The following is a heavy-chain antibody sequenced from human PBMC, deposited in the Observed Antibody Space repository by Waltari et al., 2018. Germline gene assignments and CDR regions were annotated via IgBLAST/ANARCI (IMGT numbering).Heavy chain of an antibody. D-gene: IGHD2-8*01. CDR2: IYSGGST. V-gene: IGHV3-66*02. CDR3: ARQINYCTNGVCYGMDV. CDR1: GFTVSSNY. J-gene: IGHJ6*02. Sequence: EVQLLESGGGLVQPGGSLRLSCAASGFTVSSNYMSWVRQAPGKGLEWVSVIYSGGSTYYADSVKGRFTISRDNSKNTLYLQMNSLRAEDTAVYYCARQINYCTNGVCYGMDVWGQGTTVTVSS.